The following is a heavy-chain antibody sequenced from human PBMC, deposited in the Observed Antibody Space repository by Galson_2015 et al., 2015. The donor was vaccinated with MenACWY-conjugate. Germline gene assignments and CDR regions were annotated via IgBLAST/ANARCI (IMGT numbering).Heavy chain of an antibody. V-gene: IGHV3-23*01. Sequence: LRLSCAASGFTFSSYAMSWVRQAPGKGLERVATISGGGGGTFYADSVKGRFTISRDNSKNTQYLEMNSLRAEDTAVYYCAKDLSAKGYYYYGMDVWGQGTTVTVSS. CDR1: GFTFSSYA. D-gene: IGHD6-25*01. J-gene: IGHJ6*02. CDR3: AKDLSAKGYYYYGMDV. CDR2: ISGGGGGT.